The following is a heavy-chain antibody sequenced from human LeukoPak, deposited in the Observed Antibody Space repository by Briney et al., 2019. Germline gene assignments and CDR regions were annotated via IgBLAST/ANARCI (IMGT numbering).Heavy chain of an antibody. CDR2: ISAYNGNT. D-gene: IGHD6-13*01. CDR1: GYTFTSYG. CDR3: ARVVRLYSIAAAGNDAFDI. Sequence: GASVKVSCKASGYTFTSYGISWVRQAPGQGLEWMGWISAYNGNTNYAQKLQGRVTMTTDTSTSTAYMELRSLRSDDTAVYYCARVVRLYSIAAAGNDAFDIWGQGTMVTVSS. J-gene: IGHJ3*02. V-gene: IGHV1-18*01.